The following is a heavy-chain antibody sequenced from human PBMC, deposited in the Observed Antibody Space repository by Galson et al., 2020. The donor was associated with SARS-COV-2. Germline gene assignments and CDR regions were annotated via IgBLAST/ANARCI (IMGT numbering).Heavy chain of an antibody. CDR1: GVSISTTNY. CDR2: VYPSGST. V-gene: IGHV4-38-2*01. Sequence: SETLSLTCAVSGVSISTTNYWSWIRQAPGKGLEWIGSVYPSGSTYYNPSLKSRVTISLDTSKHQFSLRLTSVTAADTALYYWARQGVTMIFLLTVPGWVFDLWGRGTLVTVSS. D-gene: IGHD2-15*01. J-gene: IGHJ2*01. CDR3: ARQGVTMIFLLTVPGWVFDL.